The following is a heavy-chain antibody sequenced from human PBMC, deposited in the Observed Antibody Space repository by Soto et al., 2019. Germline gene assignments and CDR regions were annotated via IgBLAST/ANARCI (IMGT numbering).Heavy chain of an antibody. CDR1: GGTFGIYA. Sequence: QVQLVQSGAEVKKPGSSVKVSCKASGGTFGIYAITWVRQAPGQGLEWMGGIIAFSDIVNYTQKLQGRVTITADESTNTAYMDLSSLRCEDTAVYYCARSLYSSSWYHSGNSYYYYGMDVWGQGTTVTVSS. D-gene: IGHD6-13*01. CDR3: ARSLYSSSWYHSGNSYYYYGMDV. V-gene: IGHV1-69*12. J-gene: IGHJ6*02. CDR2: IIAFSDIV.